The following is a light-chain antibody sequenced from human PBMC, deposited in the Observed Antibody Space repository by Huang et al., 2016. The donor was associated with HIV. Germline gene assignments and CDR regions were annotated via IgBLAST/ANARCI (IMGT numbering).Light chain of an antibody. J-gene: IGKJ3*01. Sequence: DIVMTQSPDSLAVSLGERATINCKSSQSILYSSTDKSYVAWYHQKPGQPPKLLIYWAATRESGVPDRFSGSGSGTDFTLTISSLQAEDVAVYYCQQYYSSPFTFGPGTKVDIK. CDR2: WAA. V-gene: IGKV4-1*01. CDR3: QQYYSSPFT. CDR1: QSILYSSTDKSY.